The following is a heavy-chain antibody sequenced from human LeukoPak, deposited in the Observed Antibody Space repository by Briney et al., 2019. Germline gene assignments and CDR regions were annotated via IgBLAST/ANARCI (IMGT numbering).Heavy chain of an antibody. D-gene: IGHD1-26*01. CDR1: GGTFSSYA. Sequence: SVKVSCKASGGTFSSYAISWVRQAPGQGLEWMGRIIPILGIANYAQKFQGRVTITADKSTSTAYMELSSLRSEDTAVYYCARDLPYSGSYGRGRDAFDIWGQGTMVTVSS. CDR2: IIPILGIA. V-gene: IGHV1-69*04. CDR3: ARDLPYSGSYGRGRDAFDI. J-gene: IGHJ3*02.